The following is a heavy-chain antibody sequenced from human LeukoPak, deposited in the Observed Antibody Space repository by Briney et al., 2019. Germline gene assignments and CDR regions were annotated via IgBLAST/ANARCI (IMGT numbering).Heavy chain of an antibody. CDR1: GFTVSSNY. CDR3: AKGLQYCSSTSCSYSSSWDYFDY. Sequence: GGSLRLSCAVSGFTVSSNYMSWVRQAPGKGLEWVSVIYSGTNTYYADSVKGRFIISRDNSKNTLYLQMNSLRAEDTAVYYCAKGLQYCSSTSCSYSSSWDYFDYWGQGTLVTVSS. CDR2: IYSGTNT. V-gene: IGHV3-53*05. D-gene: IGHD2-2*01. J-gene: IGHJ4*02.